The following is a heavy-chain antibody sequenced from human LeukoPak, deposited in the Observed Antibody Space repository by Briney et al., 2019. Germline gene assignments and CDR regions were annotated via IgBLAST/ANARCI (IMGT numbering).Heavy chain of an antibody. CDR1: GYTFTSYG. V-gene: IGHV1-18*01. CDR3: ARDGTYYDILTGSPRGWFDP. CDR2: ISAYNGNT. D-gene: IGHD3-9*01. Sequence: GASVKVSCKASGYTFTSYGISSVRQAPGQGLEWMGWISAYNGNTNYAQKLQGRVTMTTDTSTSTAYMELRSLRSDDTAVYYCARDGTYYDILTGSPRGWFDPWGQGTLVTVSS. J-gene: IGHJ5*02.